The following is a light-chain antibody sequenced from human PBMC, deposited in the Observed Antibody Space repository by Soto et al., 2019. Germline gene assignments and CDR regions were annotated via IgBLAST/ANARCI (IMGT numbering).Light chain of an antibody. J-gene: IGKJ1*01. Sequence: EIVMTQSPAPLSVSPGQRATLSCRASQSVSLNLAWYQQQPGQAPRLLIYGASTRATGIPARFSGSGSGTEVTLTISSLQSEDFAVYYCQQYNNWPETCGQGTKVEIK. CDR1: QSVSLN. CDR2: GAS. CDR3: QQYNNWPET. V-gene: IGKV3-15*01.